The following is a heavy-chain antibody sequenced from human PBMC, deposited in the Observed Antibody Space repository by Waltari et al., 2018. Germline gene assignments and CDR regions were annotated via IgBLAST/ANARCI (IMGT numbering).Heavy chain of an antibody. CDR1: GYTFTSYY. V-gene: IGHV1-46*01. CDR2: INPSGGST. D-gene: IGHD1-26*01. Sequence: QVQLVQSGAEVKKPGASVKVSCKASGYTFTSYYMHWVRQAPGQGLEWMGIINPSGGSTSYEEKFQGRVTMTRDTSTSTVYMELSSLRSEDTAVYYCARDMQGSYLYYYYYYGMDVWGQGTTVTVSS. CDR3: ARDMQGSYLYYYYYYGMDV. J-gene: IGHJ6*02.